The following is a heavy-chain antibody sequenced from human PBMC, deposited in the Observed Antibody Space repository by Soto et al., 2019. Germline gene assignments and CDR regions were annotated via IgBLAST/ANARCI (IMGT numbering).Heavy chain of an antibody. CDR3: ARDLGDYYDSSGPGTMDV. CDR2: ISYDGSNK. Sequence: QVQLVESGGGVVQPGRSLRLSCAASGFTFSSYAMHWVRQAPGKGLEWVAVISYDGSNKYYADSVKGRFTISRDNSKNTLYLQINSLIAEDTAVYYGARDLGDYYDSSGPGTMDVWGQGTTVTVSS. V-gene: IGHV3-30-3*01. J-gene: IGHJ6*02. CDR1: GFTFSSYA. D-gene: IGHD3-22*01.